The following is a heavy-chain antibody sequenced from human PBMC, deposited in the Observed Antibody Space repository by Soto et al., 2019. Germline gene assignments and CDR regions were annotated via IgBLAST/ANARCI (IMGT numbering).Heavy chain of an antibody. D-gene: IGHD4-17*01. Sequence: QVQLVQSGAEVKKPGASVKVSCKASGCTFTGYYMHWVRQAPGQGLEWMGWINPNSGGPNYAQKFQGWVTMTRDTSISTAYMELSRLRSDDTAVYYCARGEPVTTVTIHWFDPWGQGTLVTVSS. CDR2: INPNSGGP. CDR3: ARGEPVTTVTIHWFDP. V-gene: IGHV1-2*04. J-gene: IGHJ5*02. CDR1: GCTFTGYY.